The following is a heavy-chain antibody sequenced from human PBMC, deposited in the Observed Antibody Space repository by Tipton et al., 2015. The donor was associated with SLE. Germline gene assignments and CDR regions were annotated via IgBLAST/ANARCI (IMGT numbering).Heavy chain of an antibody. CDR1: GFTFSSYW. CDR2: IKQDGSEK. J-gene: IGHJ2*01. Sequence: SLRLSCAASGFTFSSYWMSWVRQAPGKGLEWVANIKQDGSEKYYVDSVKGRFTIARDNAKNSLYLQMNSLGAEDTAVYYCARAAAAGTKGWYFDLWGRGTLVTVSS. CDR3: ARAAAAGTKGWYFDL. D-gene: IGHD6-13*01. V-gene: IGHV3-7*01.